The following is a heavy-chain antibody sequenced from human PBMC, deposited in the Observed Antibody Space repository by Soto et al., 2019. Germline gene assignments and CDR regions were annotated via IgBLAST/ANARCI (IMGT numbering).Heavy chain of an antibody. J-gene: IGHJ5*02. V-gene: IGHV4-31*03. CDR3: ARTVAARQNWFDP. Sequence: TLSLTCTVSGGSISSGGYYWSWIRQYPGKGLEWIGYIYYSGSTYYNPSLKSRVTISVDTSKNQFSLKLSSVTAADTAVYYCARTVAARQNWFDPWGQGTLVTVS. CDR2: IYYSGST. D-gene: IGHD6-6*01. CDR1: GGSISSGGYY.